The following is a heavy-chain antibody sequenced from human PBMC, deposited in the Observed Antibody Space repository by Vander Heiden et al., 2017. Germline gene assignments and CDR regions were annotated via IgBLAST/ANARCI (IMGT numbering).Heavy chain of an antibody. Sequence: EVQLLESGGGLVQPGGSLRLSCAASGFTFTNYAMSWVRQAPGKGLEWVSGISVSGDNTYHADSVKGRFTISRDNSKSRLFLEMNSLRVDDTAAYYCAKERYSSSWYGSYYYYGLDVWGQGTTVTVSS. J-gene: IGHJ6*02. CDR2: ISVSGDNT. CDR1: GFTFTNYA. CDR3: AKERYSSSWYGSYYYYGLDV. V-gene: IGHV3-23*01. D-gene: IGHD6-13*01.